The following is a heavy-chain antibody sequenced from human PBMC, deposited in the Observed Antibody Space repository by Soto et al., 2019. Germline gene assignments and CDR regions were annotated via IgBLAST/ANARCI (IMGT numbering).Heavy chain of an antibody. D-gene: IGHD3-10*01. Sequence: GGSLRLSCAASGFTFSSYSMNWVRQAPGKGLEWVSSISSSSSYIYYADSVKGRFTISRDNAKNSLYLQMNSLRAEDTAVYYCAREGTMVRGVMGPYYYYGMDVWGQGTTVTVSS. CDR1: GFTFSSYS. V-gene: IGHV3-21*01. CDR2: ISSSSSYI. J-gene: IGHJ6*02. CDR3: AREGTMVRGVMGPYYYYGMDV.